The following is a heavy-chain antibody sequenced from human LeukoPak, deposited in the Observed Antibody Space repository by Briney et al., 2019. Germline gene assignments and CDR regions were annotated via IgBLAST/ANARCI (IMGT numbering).Heavy chain of an antibody. CDR3: ARGQLLSPYGDYEAPSSFGY. Sequence: ASVKVSCKASGHTFTSYYMHWVRQAPGQGLEWMGIINPSGGSTSYAQKFQGRVTMTRDTSTSTVYMELSSLRSEDTAVYYCARGQLLSPYGDYEAPSSFGYWGQGTLVTV. CDR1: GHTFTSYY. D-gene: IGHD4-17*01. CDR2: INPSGGST. J-gene: IGHJ4*02. V-gene: IGHV1-46*01.